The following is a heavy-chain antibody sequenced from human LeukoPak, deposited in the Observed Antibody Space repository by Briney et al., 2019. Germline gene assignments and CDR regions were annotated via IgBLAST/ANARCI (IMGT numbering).Heavy chain of an antibody. CDR1: GGSISSGGYS. Sequence: SETLSLTCAVSGGSISSGGYSWSWIRQPPGKGLEWIGYIYHSGSTYYNPSLKSRVTISVDRSKNQFSLKLSSVTAADTAVYYCARGENYDFWSGYYSWFDPWGQGTLVTVSS. CDR3: ARGENYDFWSGYYSWFDP. D-gene: IGHD3-3*01. V-gene: IGHV4-30-2*01. CDR2: IYHSGST. J-gene: IGHJ5*02.